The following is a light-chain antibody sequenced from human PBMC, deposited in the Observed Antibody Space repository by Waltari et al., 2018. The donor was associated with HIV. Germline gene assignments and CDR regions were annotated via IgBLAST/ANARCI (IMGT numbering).Light chain of an antibody. J-gene: IGLJ1*01. CDR3: QSYDSSLSSYV. CDR1: SSNNGAGFD. CDR2: AAT. Sequence: QSVLTQPPSVSGAPGQRVTISCTGSSSNNGAGFDVPWYQQLPGIAPKLLIYAATNRHSGVPDRFSGSKSGTSASLAITGLQAEDEADYYCQSYDSSLSSYVFASGTRVTVL. V-gene: IGLV1-40*01.